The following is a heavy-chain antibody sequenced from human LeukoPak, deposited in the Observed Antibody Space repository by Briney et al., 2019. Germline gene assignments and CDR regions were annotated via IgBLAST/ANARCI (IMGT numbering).Heavy chain of an antibody. V-gene: IGHV1-8*01. J-gene: IGHJ6*02. D-gene: IGHD3-3*01. CDR3: ARAEYYDFWSGYSDRYYYGMDV. CDR1: GYTFTSYD. CDR2: MNPNSGNT. Sequence: ASVKVSCKASGYTFTSYDINWVRQATGQGLEWMGWMNPNSGNTGYAQKFQGRVTMTRNTSISTAYMELSSLRSEDTAVYYCARAEYYDFWSGYSDRYYYGMDVWGQGTTVTVSS.